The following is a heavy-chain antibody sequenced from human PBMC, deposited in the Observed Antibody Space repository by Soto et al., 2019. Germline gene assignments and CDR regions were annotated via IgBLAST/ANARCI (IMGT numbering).Heavy chain of an antibody. CDR3: AKDRIGYDPDYYYYYGMDV. Sequence: GRSLRLSCAAAGCTFSSYALSWVLQAPGKGLEWVSAIRARCGTPYYADSVSGRCTISRDNSKNTRYLQMNSLRAEDTAVYYCAKDRIGYDPDYYYYYGMDVWGQGTTVTVSS. CDR1: GCTFSSYA. V-gene: IGHV3-23*01. D-gene: IGHD5-12*01. J-gene: IGHJ6*02. CDR2: IRARCGTP.